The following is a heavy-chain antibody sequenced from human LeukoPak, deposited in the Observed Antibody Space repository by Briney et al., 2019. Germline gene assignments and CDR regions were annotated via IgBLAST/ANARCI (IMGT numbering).Heavy chain of an antibody. CDR2: VYDTDTT. CDR1: GGSIISYY. D-gene: IGHD6-13*01. CDR3: ARDLGMADFDY. J-gene: IGHJ4*02. V-gene: IGHV4-59*01. Sequence: RPSETLSLTCSVSGGSIISYYWTWVRQPPGKGLEWIGYVYDTDTTNYNPSLLSRVTISLDTSNYQFSLTLTSITAADTAVYFCARDLGMADFDYWGQGTLVTVSS.